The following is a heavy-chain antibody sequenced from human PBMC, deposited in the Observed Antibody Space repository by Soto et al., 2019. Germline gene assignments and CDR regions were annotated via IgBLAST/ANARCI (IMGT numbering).Heavy chain of an antibody. V-gene: IGHV3-72*01. J-gene: IGHJ4*02. Sequence: SGGSLRLSCAASGFTFSDHYMDWVRQAPGKGLEWVGRITSKANTYTTEYAASVKGRFTISRDESRNSVYLQVNSLRIEDTAVYYCARVLYPTVRGGSCLDFWGQGTLVTVSS. CDR3: ARVLYPTVRGGSCLDF. CDR2: ITSKANTYTT. CDR1: GFTFSDHY. D-gene: IGHD2-15*01.